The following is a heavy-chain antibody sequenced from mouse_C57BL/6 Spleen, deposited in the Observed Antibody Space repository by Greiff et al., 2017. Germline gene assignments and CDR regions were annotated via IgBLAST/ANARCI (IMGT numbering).Heavy chain of an antibody. J-gene: IGHJ4*01. CDR2: INPSTGGT. CDR3: ARRYYSNYVDYAMDY. Sequence: EVQLQESGPELVKPGASVKISCKASGYSFTGYYMNWVKQSPEKSLEWIGEINPSTGGTTYNQKFKAKATLTVDTSSSTAYMQLKSLTSEDSAVYYCARRYYSNYVDYAMDYWGQGTSVTVSS. CDR1: GYSFTGYY. D-gene: IGHD2-5*01. V-gene: IGHV1-42*01.